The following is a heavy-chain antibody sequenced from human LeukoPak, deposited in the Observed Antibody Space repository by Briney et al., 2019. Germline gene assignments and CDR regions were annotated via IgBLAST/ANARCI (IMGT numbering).Heavy chain of an antibody. J-gene: IGHJ3*02. V-gene: IGHV3-7*03. D-gene: IGHD3-22*01. CDR2: IKQDGSEK. CDR1: GFTFSSYW. Sequence: GGSLRLSCAASGFTFSSYWMSWVRQAPGKGLEWVANIKQDGSEKYYVDSVKGRFTISRDNAKNSLYLQMNSLRAEDTAVYYCAKFDRGITMIVVDPHAFDIWGQGTMVTVSS. CDR3: AKFDRGITMIVVDPHAFDI.